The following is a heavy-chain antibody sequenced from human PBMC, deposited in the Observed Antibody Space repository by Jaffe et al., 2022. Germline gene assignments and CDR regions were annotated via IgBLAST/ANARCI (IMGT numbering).Heavy chain of an antibody. CDR2: IYPGDSDT. D-gene: IGHD3-9*01. CDR1: GYSFTSYW. V-gene: IGHV5-51*03. Sequence: EVQLVQSGAEVKKPGESLKISCKGSGYSFTSYWIGWVRQMPGKGLEWMGIIYPGDSDTRYSPSFQGQVTISADKSISTAYLQWSSLKASDTAMYYCVNSLRYFDWPGAFDIWGQGTMVTVSS. J-gene: IGHJ3*02. CDR3: VNSLRYFDWPGAFDI.